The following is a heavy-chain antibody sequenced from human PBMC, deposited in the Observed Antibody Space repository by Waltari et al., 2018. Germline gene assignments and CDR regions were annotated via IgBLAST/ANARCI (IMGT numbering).Heavy chain of an antibody. CDR3: ARGIPHSGSYYDAFDI. Sequence: EVQLVETGGGLIQPGGSLRLSCAASGFTVSSNYMSWVRQAPGKGLEWVSVIYSGGSTYYADSVKGRFTISRDNSKNTLYLQMNSLRAEDTAVYYCARGIPHSGSYYDAFDIWGQGTMVTVSS. D-gene: IGHD1-26*01. V-gene: IGHV3-53*02. J-gene: IGHJ3*02. CDR1: GFTVSSNY. CDR2: IYSGGST.